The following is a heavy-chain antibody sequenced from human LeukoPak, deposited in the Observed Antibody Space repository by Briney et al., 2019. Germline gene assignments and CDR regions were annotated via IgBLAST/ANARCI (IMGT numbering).Heavy chain of an antibody. CDR2: FGISGTI. D-gene: IGHD5/OR15-5a*01. V-gene: IGHV3-48*01. Sequence: GGSLRLSCAAYVFTVNTYDMHWVRQAPGQGPEWIAYFGISGTIYYADSVRGRFTISRDNARNSLFLQMNSLRIDDTAIYYCAGYGFYPYWGQGTPVTVSS. CDR3: AGYGFYPY. J-gene: IGHJ4*02. CDR1: VFTVNTYD.